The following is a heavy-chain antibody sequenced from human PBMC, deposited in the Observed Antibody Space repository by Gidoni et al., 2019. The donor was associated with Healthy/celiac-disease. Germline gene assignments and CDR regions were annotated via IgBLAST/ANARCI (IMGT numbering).Heavy chain of an antibody. CDR2: IYHSGST. V-gene: IGHV4-38-2*02. CDR1: GYSISSGYH. J-gene: IGHJ5*02. D-gene: IGHD3-10*01. CDR3: AMAGSGSFNWFDP. Sequence: QVQLQESGPGLVKPSETLSLTCTVPGYSISSGYHWGWIRQPPGKGLEWIGSIYHSGSTYYNPSLKSRVTISVDTPKNQFSLKLSSVTAADTAVYYCAMAGSGSFNWFDPWGQGTLVTVSS.